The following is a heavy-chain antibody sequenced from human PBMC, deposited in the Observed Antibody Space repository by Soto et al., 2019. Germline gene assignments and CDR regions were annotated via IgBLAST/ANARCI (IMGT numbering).Heavy chain of an antibody. Sequence: QVQLVQSGAEVKKPGASVKVSCKASGYTFTSYGISWVRQAPGQGLEWMGWISAYNGNTNYAQKLQGRVTMTTNTATSTAYMELRSLRADDTAVYYCARGGDGDYVLSNWFDPWGQGTLVTVSS. D-gene: IGHD4-17*01. CDR2: ISAYNGNT. CDR1: GYTFTSYG. CDR3: ARGGDGDYVLSNWFDP. V-gene: IGHV1-18*01. J-gene: IGHJ5*02.